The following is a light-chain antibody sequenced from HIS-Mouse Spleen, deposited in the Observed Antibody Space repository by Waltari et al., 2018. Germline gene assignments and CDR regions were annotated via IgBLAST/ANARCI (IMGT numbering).Light chain of an antibody. J-gene: IGLJ3*02. CDR2: RNN. CDR1: SSNIGSNY. V-gene: IGLV1-47*01. CDR3: AAWDDSLSGPV. Sequence: QSVLTQPPSASGTPGQRVTISCSGSSSNIGSNYVYWYQQLPGTAPKLLIYRNNQRPSGVPGRCSGSKSGTSASLGISGLRSEDEADYYCAAWDDSLSGPVFGGGTKLTVL.